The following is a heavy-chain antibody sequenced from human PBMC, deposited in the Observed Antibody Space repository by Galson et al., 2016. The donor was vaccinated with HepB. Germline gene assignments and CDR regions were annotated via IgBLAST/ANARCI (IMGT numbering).Heavy chain of an antibody. CDR2: IKQDVSEE. V-gene: IGHV3-7*01. CDR1: KFIFSDYW. Sequence: SLRLSCAASKFIFSDYWMGWVRQAPGKGLEWVANIKQDVSEEFYVDSVKGRFSISRDNAKNSRFLQRNSLRAEDTAVYYCARVVEYSISLYKHWYFDLWGRGTLVTVSS. D-gene: IGHD3-16*02. J-gene: IGHJ2*01. CDR3: ARVVEYSISLYKHWYFDL.